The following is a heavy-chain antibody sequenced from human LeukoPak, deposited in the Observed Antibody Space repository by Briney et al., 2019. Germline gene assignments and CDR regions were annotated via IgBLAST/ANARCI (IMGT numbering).Heavy chain of an antibody. CDR2: INHSGST. CDR1: GGSFSGYY. J-gene: IGHJ3*02. D-gene: IGHD3-22*01. V-gene: IGHV4-34*01. CDR3: ARNYDSSGYYSSHDAFDI. Sequence: PSETLSLTCAVYGGSFSGYYWSWIRQPPGKGLEWIGEINHSGSTNYNPSLKSRVTISVDTSKNQFSLKLSSVTAADTAVYYCARNYDSSGYYSSHDAFDIWGQGTMVTVSS.